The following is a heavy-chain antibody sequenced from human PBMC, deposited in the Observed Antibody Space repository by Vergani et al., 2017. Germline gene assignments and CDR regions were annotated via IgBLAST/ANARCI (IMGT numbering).Heavy chain of an antibody. CDR2: IIPILGIA. D-gene: IGHD2-15*01. V-gene: IGHV1-69*08. CDR1: GGTFSSYT. Sequence: QVQLVQSGAEVKKPGSSVKVSCKASGGTFSSYTISWVRQAPGQGLEWMGRIIPILGIANYAQKFQGRVTITADKSTSTAYMELSSLRSEDTAVYYCAREGRWWPFDYWGQGTLVTVSS. J-gene: IGHJ4*02. CDR3: AREGRWWPFDY.